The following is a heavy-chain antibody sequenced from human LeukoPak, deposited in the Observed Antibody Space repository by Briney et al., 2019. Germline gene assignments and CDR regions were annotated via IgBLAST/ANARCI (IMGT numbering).Heavy chain of an antibody. CDR1: GFNVNSNH. Sequence: GGSLRLSCGASGFNVNSNHITWVRQAPGKGLEWLSVIYSGYGTSYADYVKGRFTISRDNSKNTLYLLMNSLRAEDTAVYYCAGVSVRVSVGHAMDVWGQGTTVTVSS. V-gene: IGHV3-66*01. CDR2: IYSGYGT. D-gene: IGHD3-10*01. CDR3: AGVSVRVSVGHAMDV. J-gene: IGHJ6*02.